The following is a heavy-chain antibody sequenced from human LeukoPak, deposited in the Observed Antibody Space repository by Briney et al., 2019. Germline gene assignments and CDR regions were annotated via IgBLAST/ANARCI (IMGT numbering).Heavy chain of an antibody. V-gene: IGHV1-2*02. Sequence: GASVKVSCKASGYTFTGYYMHWVRQAPGQGLEWVGWINPNSGSTNYAQKFQGRVTMTRDTSISTAYMELSRLRSDDTAVYYCARDHTQWLDPYNWFDPWGQGTLVTVSS. CDR3: ARDHTQWLDPYNWFDP. CDR2: INPNSGST. J-gene: IGHJ5*02. D-gene: IGHD6-19*01. CDR1: GYTFTGYY.